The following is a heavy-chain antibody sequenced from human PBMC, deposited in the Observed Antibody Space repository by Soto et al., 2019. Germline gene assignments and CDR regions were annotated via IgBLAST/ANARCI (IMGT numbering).Heavy chain of an antibody. D-gene: IGHD6-13*01. Sequence: SETLSLTCTVSGGSISSYYWSWIRQPPGKGLGWIGYIYYSGSTNYNPSLKSRVTISVDTSKNQFSLKLSSVTAADTAVYYCARYSSRYNWFDPWGQGTLVTVSS. CDR3: ARYSSRYNWFDP. CDR1: GGSISSYY. CDR2: IYYSGST. V-gene: IGHV4-59*01. J-gene: IGHJ5*02.